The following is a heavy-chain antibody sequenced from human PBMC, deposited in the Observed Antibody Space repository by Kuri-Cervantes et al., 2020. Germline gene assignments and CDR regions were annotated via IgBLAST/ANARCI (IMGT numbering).Heavy chain of an antibody. D-gene: IGHD5-18*01. V-gene: IGHV3-7*01. CDR2: IKQDGGEK. CDR3: ARVGYSYGHDY. J-gene: IGHJ4*02. CDR1: GFTFSSYW. Sequence: LSLTCAASGFTFSSYWMSWVRQAPGKGLEWVANIKQDGGEKYYVDSVKGRFTISRDNAKNSLYLQMNSLRAEDTAVYYCARVGYSYGHDYWGQGTLVTVSS.